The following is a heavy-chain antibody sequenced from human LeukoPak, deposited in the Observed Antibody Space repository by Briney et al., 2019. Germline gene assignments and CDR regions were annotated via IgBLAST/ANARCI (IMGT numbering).Heavy chain of an antibody. CDR3: ARDHGGSHLGDLDY. D-gene: IGHD1-26*01. J-gene: IGHJ4*02. Sequence: GASVKVSCKASGYTFTGYYMHWVRQAPGQGPEWMGWINPNSGGTNYAQNFQGRVTMTRDTSISTAYMELSRLRCDDTAVYYCARDHGGSHLGDLDYWGQGTLVTVSS. CDR2: INPNSGGT. V-gene: IGHV1-2*02. CDR1: GYTFTGYY.